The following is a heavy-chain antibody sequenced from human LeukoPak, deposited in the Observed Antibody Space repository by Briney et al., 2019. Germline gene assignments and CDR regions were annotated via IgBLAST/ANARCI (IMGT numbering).Heavy chain of an antibody. V-gene: IGHV4-59*02. CDR1: GGSVSGHY. CDR2: IYASGSA. CDR3: AREAPGGSGWTYFDY. D-gene: IGHD6-19*01. J-gene: IGHJ4*02. Sequence: SETLSLTCAVSGGSVSGHYWDWVRQPPGKGLEWIGYIYASGSANYHPSLKSRVTISLDTSENHVSLRLTSVTAEDTAVYYCAREAPGGSGWTYFDYWGQGSLVTVSS.